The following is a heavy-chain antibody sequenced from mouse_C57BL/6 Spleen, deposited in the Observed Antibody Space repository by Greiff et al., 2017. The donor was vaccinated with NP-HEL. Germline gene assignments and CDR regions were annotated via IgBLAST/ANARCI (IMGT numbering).Heavy chain of an antibody. CDR3: ARSEDYYGSSFAY. J-gene: IGHJ3*01. CDR2: IYPGDGDT. Sequence: VQLQQSGPELVKPGASVKISCKASGYAFSSSWMNWVKQRPGKGLEWIGRIYPGDGDTNYNGKFKGKATLTADKSSSTAYMQLSSLTSEDSAVYFRARSEDYYGSSFAYWGQGTLVTVSA. V-gene: IGHV1-82*01. CDR1: GYAFSSSW. D-gene: IGHD1-1*01.